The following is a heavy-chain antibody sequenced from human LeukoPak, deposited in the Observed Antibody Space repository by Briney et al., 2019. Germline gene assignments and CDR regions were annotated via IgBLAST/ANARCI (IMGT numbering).Heavy chain of an antibody. CDR2: IYPGDSDT. V-gene: IGHV5-51*01. CDR1: GYSFTSYW. J-gene: IGHJ4*02. D-gene: IGHD4-23*01. CDR3: ARTYGGNSKIDY. Sequence: GESLKISCKGFGYSFTSYWIGWVRQMPGKGLECMGIIYPGDSDTIYSPSFQGQVTMSADKFISTAYLQWTSLKASDTAMYYCARTYGGNSKIDYWGRGTLVTVSS.